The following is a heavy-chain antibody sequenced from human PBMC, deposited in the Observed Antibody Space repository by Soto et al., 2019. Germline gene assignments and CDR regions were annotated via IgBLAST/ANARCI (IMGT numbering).Heavy chain of an antibody. CDR3: ATMGTPATGLYYFDY. CDR1: DVSIISVNYY. J-gene: IGHJ4*02. Sequence: PSQTQPLTCTVADVSIISVNYYWSWIRQPPGKGLEWIGFISYSGSTYYSASLQSRVTMSVDTSKNQFSLNLSFVAAADTAVYYCATMGTPATGLYYFDYWGQGTLVTVSS. D-gene: IGHD1-7*01. V-gene: IGHV4-30-4*01. CDR2: ISYSGST.